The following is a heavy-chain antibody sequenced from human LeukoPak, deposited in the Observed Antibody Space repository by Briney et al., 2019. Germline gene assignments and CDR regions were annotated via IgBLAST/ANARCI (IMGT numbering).Heavy chain of an antibody. CDR3: ATDLERFWSGYPAG. D-gene: IGHD3-3*02. V-gene: IGHV1-24*01. Sequence: ASVKVSCKVSGYTLTELSMHWVRQAPGKGLGWMGGFDPEDGETIYAQKFQGRVTMTEDTSTDTAYMELSSLRSEDTAVYYCATDLERFWSGYPAGWGQGTLVTVSS. CDR1: GYTLTELS. J-gene: IGHJ4*02. CDR2: FDPEDGET.